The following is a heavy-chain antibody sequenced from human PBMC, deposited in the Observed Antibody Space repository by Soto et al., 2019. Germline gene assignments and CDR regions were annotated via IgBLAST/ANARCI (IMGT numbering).Heavy chain of an antibody. CDR3: ATVIWSGHLTSDL. V-gene: IGHV3-48*02. D-gene: IGHD3-3*01. CDR2: ISSSSSTI. J-gene: IGHJ5*02. CDR1: GFTFSSNS. Sequence: EVQVVESGGGLVQPGGSLRLSCAASGFTFSSNSMNWVRQAPGKGLECISYISSSSSTIYADSVKGRFTISRDNAKNSLYLQMNSLRDEYTAVYYCATVIWSGHLTSDLWGQGTLVTVSS.